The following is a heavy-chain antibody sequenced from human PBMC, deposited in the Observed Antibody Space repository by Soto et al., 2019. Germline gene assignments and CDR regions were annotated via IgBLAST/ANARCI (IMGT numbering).Heavy chain of an antibody. D-gene: IGHD1-26*01. Sequence: QVQLVQSGAEVKKPGSSVKVSCKTSGGTFSTYSIVWVRQAPGEGLEWMGGIIPIFGTVNYAQKFQDRVTITADKSTNTAFMELSSLKSEDTAMYYCASSSGNNYGVGTNYYFDYWGQGTLVTFSS. V-gene: IGHV1-69*06. CDR1: GGTFSTYS. J-gene: IGHJ4*02. CDR3: ASSSGNNYGVGTNYYFDY. CDR2: IIPIFGTV.